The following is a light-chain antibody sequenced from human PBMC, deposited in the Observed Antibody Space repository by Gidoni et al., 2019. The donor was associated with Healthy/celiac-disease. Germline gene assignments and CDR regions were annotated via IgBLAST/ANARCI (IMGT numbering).Light chain of an antibody. CDR1: QSISSY. CDR2: SAS. J-gene: IGKJ2*01. CDR3: HQSYSTPPYT. Sequence: DIQMTQSPSSLSAAVGDRGTITCRASQSISSYLNWYQQKPGKAPKLLIYSASSLQSGVPSRFSGSGSGTDFTLTIISLQPEDFATYYCHQSYSTPPYTFGQGTKLEIK. V-gene: IGKV1-39*01.